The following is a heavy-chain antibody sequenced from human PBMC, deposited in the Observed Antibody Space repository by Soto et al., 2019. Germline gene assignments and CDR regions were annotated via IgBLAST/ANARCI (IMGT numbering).Heavy chain of an antibody. Sequence: EVQLLESGGGLVQPGGSLRLSCAASGFTFSSYAMSWVRQAPGKGLEWVSAISGSGSSTYYADSVKGRFTISRDNSRNTLYLQMNSLSAEDTAVYYCAKVISAYCGGDCQYFRHWGQGTLVTVSS. J-gene: IGHJ1*01. CDR3: AKVISAYCGGDCQYFRH. CDR1: GFTFSSYA. CDR2: ISGSGSST. V-gene: IGHV3-23*01. D-gene: IGHD2-21*02.